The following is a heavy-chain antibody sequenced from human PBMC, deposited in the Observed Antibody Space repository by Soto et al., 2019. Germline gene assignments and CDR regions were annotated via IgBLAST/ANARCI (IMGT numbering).Heavy chain of an antibody. D-gene: IGHD3-22*01. Sequence: SETLSLTCAASGGSVSNSSFYWSWIRQPPGERLEWIGNIYYSGSTNYNPSLKSRVTISVHTSKNQFSLKLTSVAAADTAVYYCARVRSSGYYGLLDYWGQGTLVTVSS. CDR2: IYYSGST. CDR1: GGSVSNSSFY. V-gene: IGHV4-61*01. J-gene: IGHJ4*02. CDR3: ARVRSSGYYGLLDY.